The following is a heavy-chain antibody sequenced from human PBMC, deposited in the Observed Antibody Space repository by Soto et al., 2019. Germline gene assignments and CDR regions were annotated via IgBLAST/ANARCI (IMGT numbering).Heavy chain of an antibody. D-gene: IGHD2-15*01. CDR3: ARDAGGPADY. CDR1: GVSITSYF. J-gene: IGHJ4*02. CDR2: MYYSGST. Sequence: PSETLSLTCTVSGVSITSYFWSWIRQPPGKGLEWIGYMYYSGSTNYNPSLKSRVTISVDTSKNQFSLKLSSVTAADTAVYYCARDAGGPADYWGQGTLVTVSS. V-gene: IGHV4-59*01.